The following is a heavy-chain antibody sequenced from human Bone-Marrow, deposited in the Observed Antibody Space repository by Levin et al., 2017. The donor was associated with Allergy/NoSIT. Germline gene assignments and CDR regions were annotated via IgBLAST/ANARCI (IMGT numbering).Heavy chain of an antibody. CDR1: GLTFSIYG. D-gene: IGHD6-19*01. V-gene: IGHV3-30*03. CDR2: ISYDGSNI. CDR3: ASPGGSGWSRAFDI. J-gene: IGHJ3*02. Sequence: HPGESLKISCAASGLTFSIYGMHWVRLAPGKGLEWVAVISYDGSNIYYAASVKGRFTISRDNSKNTLYLQMNSLRVEDTAVYYCASPGGSGWSRAFDIWGQGTLVTVSS.